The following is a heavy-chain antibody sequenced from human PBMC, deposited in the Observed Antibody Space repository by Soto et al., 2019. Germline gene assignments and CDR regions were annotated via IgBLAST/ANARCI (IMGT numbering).Heavy chain of an antibody. CDR1: GFTFSSYS. CDR3: ARNYAPNIVVVPAAMSYMDV. J-gene: IGHJ6*03. CDR2: ISSSSSTI. D-gene: IGHD2-2*01. Sequence: GGSLRLSCAASGFTFSSYSMNWVRQAPGKGLEWVSYISSSSSTIYYADSVKGRFTISRDNAKNSLYLQMNSLRAEDTAVYYCARNYAPNIVVVPAAMSYMDVWGKGTTVTVSS. V-gene: IGHV3-48*01.